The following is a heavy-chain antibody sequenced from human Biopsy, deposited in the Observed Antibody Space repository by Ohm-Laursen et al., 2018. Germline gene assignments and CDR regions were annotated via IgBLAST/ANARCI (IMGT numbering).Heavy chain of an antibody. D-gene: IGHD3-22*01. CDR3: ARDRGFYSDRTVPGYFDL. V-gene: IGHV4-59*01. CDR2: VYYTGST. Sequence: TLSLTCAVSGDSISSYYWSWIRQPPGKGLEWIGYVYYTGSTDYNPSLQSRVTISVDTSKNHFSLRLRSVTPADTAIYYCARDRGFYSDRTVPGYFDLWGRGTLVTVSS. CDR1: GDSISSYY. J-gene: IGHJ2*01.